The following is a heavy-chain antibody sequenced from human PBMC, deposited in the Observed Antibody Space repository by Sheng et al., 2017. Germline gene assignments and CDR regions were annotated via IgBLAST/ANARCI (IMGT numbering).Heavy chain of an antibody. CDR1: GFTFRNYV. D-gene: IGHD1-7*01. J-gene: IGHJ4*02. CDR3: AKGNWNYLSDY. Sequence: EVQLVESGGGLVRPGGSLRLSCVASGFTFRNYVMSWVRQAPGKGLEWVSAISGSGASTHYADSVRGRFTISRDNSKTTLYLQMNSLRAEDTAVYYCAKGNWNYLSDYWGQGTLVTVSS. CDR2: ISGSGAST. V-gene: IGHV3-23*04.